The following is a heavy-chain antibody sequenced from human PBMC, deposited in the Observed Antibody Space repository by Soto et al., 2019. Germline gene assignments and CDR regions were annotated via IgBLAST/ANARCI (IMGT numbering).Heavy chain of an antibody. Sequence: TLSLTCTVSGGSIRSGGYYWSWIRQHPGKGLEWIGYIYYSGSTYYNPSLKSRVTISVDTSKNQFSLKLSSVTAADTAVYYCARVRGSGYYYYGMDVWGQGTTVTVSS. J-gene: IGHJ6*02. CDR3: ARVRGSGYYYYGMDV. CDR2: IYYSGST. V-gene: IGHV4-31*03. CDR1: GGSIRSGGYY.